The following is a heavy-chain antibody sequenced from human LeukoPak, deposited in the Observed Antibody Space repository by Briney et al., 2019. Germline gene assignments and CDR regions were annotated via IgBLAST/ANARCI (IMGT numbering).Heavy chain of an antibody. CDR3: AKKIDYDSSGQSDYYYYYGMDV. V-gene: IGHV3-23*01. CDR1: GFTFGTYD. CDR2: ISRGGAYT. Sequence: QAGGSLRLSCAASGFTFGTYDMYWIRQAPGKGLECVSSISRGGAYTYYADSVKGRFTISRDDSKNTLYLQMNSLRAEDTAVYYCAKKIDYDSSGQSDYYYYYGMDVWGQGTTVTVSS. D-gene: IGHD3-22*01. J-gene: IGHJ6*02.